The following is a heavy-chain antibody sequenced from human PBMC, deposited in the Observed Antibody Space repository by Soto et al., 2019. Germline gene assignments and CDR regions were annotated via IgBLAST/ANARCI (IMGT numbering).Heavy chain of an antibody. V-gene: IGHV3-48*02. CDR3: ASDLDGTLDFDY. J-gene: IGHJ4*02. CDR2: ISTSGDYK. CDR1: GFTFTNYG. D-gene: IGHD1-26*01. Sequence: EVQLVESGGGLVQPGGSLRLSCAASGFTFTNYGINWVRQAPGKGLEWLSYISTSGDYKAYADSVEGRFTISRDNAKNSLCLQMSSLRHEDTAVYYCASDLDGTLDFDYWGQGTLVTVSS.